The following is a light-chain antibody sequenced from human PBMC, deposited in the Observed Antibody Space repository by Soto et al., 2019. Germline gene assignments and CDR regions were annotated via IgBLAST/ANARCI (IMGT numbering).Light chain of an antibody. Sequence: QSVLTQPASVSGSPGQSITISCTGTSSDVGGYNYVSWYQQHPGKAPKLMIYEVSNRPSGVSNRFSGSKSGNTASLTISGLQAEDEAEYYCSSYTSSRTVVFGGGTKVTVL. V-gene: IGLV2-14*01. CDR3: SSYTSSRTVV. CDR1: SSDVGGYNY. CDR2: EVS. J-gene: IGLJ2*01.